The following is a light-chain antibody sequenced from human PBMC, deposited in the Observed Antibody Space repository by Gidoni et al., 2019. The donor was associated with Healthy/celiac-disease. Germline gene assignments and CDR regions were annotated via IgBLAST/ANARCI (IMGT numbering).Light chain of an antibody. CDR1: QSIRSY. CDR2: AAS. Sequence: DIQMTQSPSSLSASEGDRVSITCRASQSIRSYLNWFQQKPGKDPKLLIYAASSLQSGVPSRFSGSGSGTDFTLTISSLQPEDFSTYYCQQSYSTPPWTFGQGTKVEIK. CDR3: QQSYSTPPWT. J-gene: IGKJ1*01. V-gene: IGKV1-39*01.